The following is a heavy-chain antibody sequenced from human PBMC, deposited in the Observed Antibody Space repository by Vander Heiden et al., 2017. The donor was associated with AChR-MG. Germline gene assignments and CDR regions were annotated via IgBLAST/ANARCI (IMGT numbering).Heavy chain of an antibody. V-gene: IGHV1-2*02. CDR3: ARAPVVTAAGTGWFDP. CDR2: INPNSGGT. J-gene: IGHJ5*02. CDR1: GYTLTGYY. Sequence: QVQLVQSGAEVKKPGASVKVPCKASGYTLTGYYMHWVRQAPGKGLEWMGWINPNSGGTNYAQKFQGRVTMTRDTSISTAYMELSRLRSDDTAVYYCARAPVVTAAGTGWFDPWGQGTLVTVSS. D-gene: IGHD6-13*01.